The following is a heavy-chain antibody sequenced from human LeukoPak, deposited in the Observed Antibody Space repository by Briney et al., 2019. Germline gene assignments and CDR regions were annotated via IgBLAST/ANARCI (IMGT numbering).Heavy chain of an antibody. J-gene: IGHJ4*02. CDR3: ARDPTNTSGRYAFFDY. CDR2: ISCYNGDT. CDR1: GYTFIKHG. D-gene: IGHD6-19*01. Sequence: ASVKVSCKASGYTFIKHGSSWVRQAPGQGLQWMGWISCYNGDTHYAQKFQGRVTMTTDTSTTTAYMELRSLRSDDTALYYCARDPTNTSGRYAFFDYWGQGTLVTVSS. V-gene: IGHV1-18*01.